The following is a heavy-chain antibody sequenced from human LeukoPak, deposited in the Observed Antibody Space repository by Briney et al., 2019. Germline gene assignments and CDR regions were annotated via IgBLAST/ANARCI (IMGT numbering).Heavy chain of an antibody. V-gene: IGHV3-23*01. CDR1: GFTFSSYA. CDR2: IRGTDDTT. D-gene: IGHD3-22*01. Sequence: PGGSLRLSCAASGFTFSSYAMTWVRQAPGKGLEWISCIRGTDDTTYYADSVKGRFTISRDNSRSTLYLQMHSLRAEDTAMYYCAKDMYTYDSPYFDYWGQGALVTVAS. CDR3: AKDMYTYDSPYFDY. J-gene: IGHJ4*02.